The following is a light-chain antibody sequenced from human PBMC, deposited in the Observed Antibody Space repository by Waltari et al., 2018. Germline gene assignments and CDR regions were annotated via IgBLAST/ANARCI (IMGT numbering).Light chain of an antibody. CDR3: QAWDRTTVV. J-gene: IGLJ2*01. Sequence: SYELTQPPSVSVSPGQTASITCSGDKLGNKYAYWYQQKPGQSPVLVIYQHNKRPSGIPERFSVSSSGNTATLTISGTQAMDEADYYCQAWDRTTVVFGGGTKLTVL. V-gene: IGLV3-1*01. CDR1: KLGNKY. CDR2: QHN.